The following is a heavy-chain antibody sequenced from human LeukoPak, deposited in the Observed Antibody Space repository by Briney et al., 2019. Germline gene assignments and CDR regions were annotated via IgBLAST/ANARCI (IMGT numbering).Heavy chain of an antibody. D-gene: IGHD2/OR15-2a*01. CDR2: INPSDGST. CDR1: GYTFTTYY. Sequence: GASVKVSCTASGYTFTTYYMHWVRQAPGQGLEWMGIINPSDGSTTYAQRFLGRVTLTRDTSTSTVYMELSSLRSEDTAVYYCARHQGAGEYPFDYWGQGTLVTVSS. CDR3: ARHQGAGEYPFDY. V-gene: IGHV1-46*01. J-gene: IGHJ4*02.